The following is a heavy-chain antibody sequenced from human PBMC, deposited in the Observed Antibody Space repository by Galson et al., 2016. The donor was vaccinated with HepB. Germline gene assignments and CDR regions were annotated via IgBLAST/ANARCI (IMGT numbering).Heavy chain of an antibody. CDR1: GFTFSSST. Sequence: SVKVSCKASGFTFSSSTVHWVRQARGQRLERIGRVVVGTGNTNCAEKFQKRVTITRDMSTSTAYMELGSLRSEDTAVYYCAAESSYINYGDYWGQGTLVTVSS. CDR3: AAESSYINYGDY. CDR2: VVVGTGNT. J-gene: IGHJ4*02. V-gene: IGHV1-58*01. D-gene: IGHD4-11*01.